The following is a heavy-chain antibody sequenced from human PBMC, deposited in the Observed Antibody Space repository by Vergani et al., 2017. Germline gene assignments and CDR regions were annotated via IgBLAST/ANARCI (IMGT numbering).Heavy chain of an antibody. J-gene: IGHJ2*01. CDR2: LYYSWST. Sequence: QVQLQESGPGLVKPSQTLSLTCTVSGGSISSGGYYWSWIRQHPGKGLEWIGYLYYSWSTYYNPSLKSRVTISVDTSKNQFSLKLSSVTAADTAVYYCAREYSSSGRYFDLWGRGTLVTVSS. CDR3: AREYSSSGRYFDL. CDR1: GGSISSGGYY. V-gene: IGHV4-31*03. D-gene: IGHD6-6*01.